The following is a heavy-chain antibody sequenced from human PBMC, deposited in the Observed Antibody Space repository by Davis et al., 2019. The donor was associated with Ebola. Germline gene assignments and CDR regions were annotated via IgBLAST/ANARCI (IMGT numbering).Heavy chain of an antibody. CDR1: GYSFTSYW. CDR3: ARRVFGSSYYYFDY. D-gene: IGHD3-10*01. Sequence: GESLKISCKGSGYSFTSYWISWVRQMPGKGLEWMGRIDPSDSYTNYSPSFQGHVTIPADKSISTAYLQWSSLKASDTAMYYCARRVFGSSYYYFDYWGQGTLVTVSS. CDR2: IDPSDSYT. V-gene: IGHV5-10-1*01. J-gene: IGHJ4*02.